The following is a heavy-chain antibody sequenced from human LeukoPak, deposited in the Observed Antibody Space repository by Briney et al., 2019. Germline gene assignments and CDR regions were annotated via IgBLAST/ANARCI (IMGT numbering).Heavy chain of an antibody. CDR2: ISSSSQTI. J-gene: IGHJ5*02. CDR1: GFNLNSYS. Sequence: GGSLRLSCAASGFNLNSYSMNWVRQAPGKGPEWISYISSSSQTIYYADSVKGRFTISRDNAENSLYLQMNSLRAEDTAVYYCARGHYIFWSDTKEYNWFDPWGQGTLVTVSS. CDR3: ARGHYIFWSDTKEYNWFDP. D-gene: IGHD3-3*01. V-gene: IGHV3-48*01.